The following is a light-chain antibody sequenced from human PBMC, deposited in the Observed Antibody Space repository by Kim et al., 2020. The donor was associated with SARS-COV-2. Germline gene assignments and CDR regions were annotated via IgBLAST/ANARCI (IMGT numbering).Light chain of an antibody. J-gene: IGLJ2*01. Sequence: QSVLTQPPSVSAAPGQKVTISCSGSSSIIGDNSISWFQQFPGTAPRLLIYDTNKRPSGIPDRFSGSKSVTSATLDITGLQTGDEADYYCGTWDDGLSAGVFGGGTRLTVL. CDR2: DTN. CDR1: SSIIGDNS. CDR3: GTWDDGLSAGV. V-gene: IGLV1-51*01.